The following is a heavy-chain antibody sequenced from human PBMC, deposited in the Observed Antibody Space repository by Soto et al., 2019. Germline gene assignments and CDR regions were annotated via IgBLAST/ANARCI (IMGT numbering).Heavy chain of an antibody. CDR3: ARQIYDSDTGPNFQYYFDS. CDR1: GYSFAGYW. V-gene: IGHV5-10-1*01. D-gene: IGHD3-22*01. J-gene: IGHJ4*02. CDR2: IDPSDSQT. Sequence: AGESLKISCNGSGYSFAGYWITWVRQKPGKGLEWMGRIDPSDSQTYYSPSFRGHVTISVTKSITAVFLQWSSLRASDTAMYYCARQIYDSDTGPNFQYYFDSWGQGTPVTVSS.